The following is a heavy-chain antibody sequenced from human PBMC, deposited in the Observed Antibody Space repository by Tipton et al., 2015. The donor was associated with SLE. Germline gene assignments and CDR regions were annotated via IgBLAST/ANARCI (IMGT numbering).Heavy chain of an antibody. J-gene: IGHJ4*02. D-gene: IGHD6-13*01. CDR2: ISSSGSNR. V-gene: IGHV3-48*03. Sequence: SLRLSCAASGFTFSTYEMNWVRQAPGKGLEWVSYISSSGSNRYYAASVKGRFTISRDNARNSLYLQMNSLSAEDTALYYCALIAAAATGWGQGTLVTVSS. CDR3: ALIAAAATG. CDR1: GFTFSTYE.